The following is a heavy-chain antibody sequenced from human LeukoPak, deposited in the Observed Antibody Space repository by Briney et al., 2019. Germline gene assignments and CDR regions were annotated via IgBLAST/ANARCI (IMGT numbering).Heavy chain of an antibody. CDR2: INPHSGGT. CDR1: GYTFTAHY. D-gene: IGHD1-26*01. J-gene: IGHJ3*02. CDR3: AREGWELLRAFDI. V-gene: IGHV1-2*02. Sequence: ASVKVSCKASGYTFTAHYIHWVRQATGQGLAWMGWINPHSGGTNYAQKFQGGVTMTRDTSISVVYMELSSLRSDDTAVYYCAREGWELLRAFDIWGQGTMVTVSS.